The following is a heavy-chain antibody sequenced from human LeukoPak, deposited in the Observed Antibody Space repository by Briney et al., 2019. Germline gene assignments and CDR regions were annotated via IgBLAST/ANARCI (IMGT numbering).Heavy chain of an antibody. CDR2: ISGSGGST. Sequence: GGSLRLSCAASGFTFSSYAMSWVRQAPGKGLEWVSAISGSGGSTYYADSVKGRFTISRDNSKNTLYLQMNSLRAEDTAVYYCAKSPASLRYFDWSLYYFDYWGQGTLVTVSS. CDR3: AKSPASLRYFDWSLYYFDY. CDR1: GFTFSSYA. D-gene: IGHD3-9*01. V-gene: IGHV3-23*01. J-gene: IGHJ4*02.